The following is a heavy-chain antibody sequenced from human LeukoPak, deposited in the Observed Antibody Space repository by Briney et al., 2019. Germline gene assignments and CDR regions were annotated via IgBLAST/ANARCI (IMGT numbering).Heavy chain of an antibody. J-gene: IGHJ4*02. V-gene: IGHV3-21*01. CDR1: GFTFSSYS. D-gene: IGHD3-9*01. CDR2: ISSSSSYI. CDR3: ARAGKTGADY. Sequence: PGGSLRLSCAASGFTFSSYSMNWVRQAPEKGLEWVSSISSSSSYIYYADSVKGRFTISRDNAKNSLYLQMNSLRAEDTAVYYCARAGKTGADYWGQRTLLTVSS.